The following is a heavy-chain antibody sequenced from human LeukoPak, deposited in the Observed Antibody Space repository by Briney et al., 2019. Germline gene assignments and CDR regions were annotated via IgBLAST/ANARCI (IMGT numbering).Heavy chain of an antibody. Sequence: GGSLRLSCAASGFTFSDYYMSWIRQAPGKGLEWVSGINWNGGSTGYADSVKGRFTISRDNAKNSLYLQMNSLRAEDTAVYYCARVNRGDAFDIWGQGTLVTVSS. CDR1: GFTFSDYY. J-gene: IGHJ3*02. V-gene: IGHV3-20*04. D-gene: IGHD3-16*02. CDR2: INWNGGST. CDR3: ARVNRGDAFDI.